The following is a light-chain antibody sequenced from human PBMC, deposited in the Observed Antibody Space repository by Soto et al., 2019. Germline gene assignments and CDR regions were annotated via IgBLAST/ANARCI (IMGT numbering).Light chain of an antibody. Sequence: AIRMTQSPSSLSASTGDRVTITCRASQGISSYLAWYQQKPGKAPKLLIYAASTLQSGVPSRFSGSGSGTDFTLTISCLQSEDFATYYCQQYYSYPGTFGPVTKVDIK. CDR1: QGISSY. V-gene: IGKV1-8*01. J-gene: IGKJ3*01. CDR3: QQYYSYPGT. CDR2: AAS.